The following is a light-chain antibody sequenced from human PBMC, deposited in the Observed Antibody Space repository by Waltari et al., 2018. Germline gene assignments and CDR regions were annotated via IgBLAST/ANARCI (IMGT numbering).Light chain of an antibody. J-gene: IGLJ1*01. V-gene: IGLV2-14*01. CDR1: SSYVGAYNF. Sequence: QSALTQPASVSGSPGQSITISCTGTSSYVGAYNFVSWYHHHPGKAPKLMIHEASNRPSGVSNRFSGSKSGNPASLTISALQAEDEADYHCSSYTRSDTYVFGAGTKVTVL. CDR3: SSYTRSDTYV. CDR2: EAS.